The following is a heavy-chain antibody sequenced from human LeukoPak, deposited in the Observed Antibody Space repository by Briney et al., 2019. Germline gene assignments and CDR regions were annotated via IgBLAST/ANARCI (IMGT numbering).Heavy chain of an antibody. CDR1: GYSFTSYW. D-gene: IGHD2-21*02. CDR2: IYPGDSDT. Sequence: GESLKISCKGSGYSFTSYWIGWVRQMPGKGLEWMGIIYPGDSDTRYSPSFQGQVTISADKSISTAYLQWSSLKASDTAMYYCARQFSCSGGDCYPDHWGQGTLVTVSS. CDR3: ARQFSCSGGDCYPDH. J-gene: IGHJ4*02. V-gene: IGHV5-51*01.